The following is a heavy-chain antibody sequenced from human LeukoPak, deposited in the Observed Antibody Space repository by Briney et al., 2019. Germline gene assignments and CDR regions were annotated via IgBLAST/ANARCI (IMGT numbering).Heavy chain of an antibody. CDR3: ARGLPSYYSGSYNDY. CDR2: IYYSGST. D-gene: IGHD1-26*01. V-gene: IGHV4-39*06. Sequence: PSETLSLTCTVSGGSISSSSYYWGWIRQPPGKGLEWIWSIYYSGSTYYNPSLKRRVTISVGTSKNQFPLKLSSVTAADTAVYYCARGLPSYYSGSYNDYWGQGTLVTVSS. CDR1: GGSISSSSYY. J-gene: IGHJ4*02.